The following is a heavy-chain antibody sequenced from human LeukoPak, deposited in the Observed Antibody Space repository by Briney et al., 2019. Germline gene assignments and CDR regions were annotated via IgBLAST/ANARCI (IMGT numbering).Heavy chain of an antibody. CDR3: AREAPRMATNFDY. V-gene: IGHV3-7*01. CDR1: GFTFSSYW. J-gene: IGHJ4*02. Sequence: GGSLRLSCAASGFTFSSYWMSCVRQAPGKGLEWVGNIKQDGSEKYYVDSVKGRFTISRDKAKNSLYLQMNSLRAEDTAVYYCAREAPRMATNFDYWGQGTLVTVSS. D-gene: IGHD5-12*01. CDR2: IKQDGSEK.